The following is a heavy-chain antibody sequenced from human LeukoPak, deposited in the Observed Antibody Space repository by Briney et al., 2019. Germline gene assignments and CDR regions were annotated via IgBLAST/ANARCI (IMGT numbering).Heavy chain of an antibody. D-gene: IGHD2-8*01. CDR3: VKEGNGAFDI. CDR2: VSSIGGST. CDR1: GFTFSSYV. J-gene: IGHJ3*02. V-gene: IGHV3-64D*09. Sequence: PGGSLRLSCSASGFTFSSYVMFWVRQAPGKGLEYVSAVSSIGGSTYYADSVKGRFTISRDNPKNTLYLQMISLRPEDTAVYYCVKEGNGAFDIWGQGTTVTVSS.